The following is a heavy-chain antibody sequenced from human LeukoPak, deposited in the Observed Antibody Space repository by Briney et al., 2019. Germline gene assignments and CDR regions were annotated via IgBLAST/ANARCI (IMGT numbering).Heavy chain of an antibody. J-gene: IGHJ4*02. CDR3: ARDSGYYYGSGSFDY. D-gene: IGHD3-10*01. CDR2: INPNSGGT. V-gene: IGHV1-2*04. CDR1: GYTFTCYY. Sequence: ASVKVSCKASGYTFTCYYMHWVRQAPGQGLEWMGWINPNSGGTNYAQKFQGWVTMTRDTSISTAYMELSRLRSDDTAVYYCARDSGYYYGSGSFDYWGQGTLVTVSS.